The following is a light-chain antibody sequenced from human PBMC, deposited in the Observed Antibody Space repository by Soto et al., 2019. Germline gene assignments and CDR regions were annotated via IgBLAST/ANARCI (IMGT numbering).Light chain of an antibody. CDR3: QQYHNWPQT. CDR2: GAS. V-gene: IGKV3-15*01. CDR1: QIVSRN. J-gene: IGKJ1*01. Sequence: EVVMTQSPATLSVSPGERATLSCRASQIVSRNLAWYQQRPGKAPRLLIYGASTRATGVPARFSGSGSGTEFTLTISSLQSEDFEVYYCQQYHNWPQTFGQGTKVDIK.